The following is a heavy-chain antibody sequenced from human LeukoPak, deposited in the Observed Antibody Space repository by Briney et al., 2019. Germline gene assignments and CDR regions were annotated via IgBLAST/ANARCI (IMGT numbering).Heavy chain of an antibody. V-gene: IGHV3-30*02. CDR3: AKAGGSTWDPFDY. CDR1: GFTFSNYG. Sequence: GGSLRLSCAASGFTFSNYGIHWVRQGPGKGLEWVAFIRSDGSNKYYGDSVKGRFTISRDNSKNTLYLQMNSLRAEDTAVYYCAKAGGSTWDPFDYCGQGTLVTVSS. J-gene: IGHJ4*02. D-gene: IGHD6-13*01. CDR2: IRSDGSNK.